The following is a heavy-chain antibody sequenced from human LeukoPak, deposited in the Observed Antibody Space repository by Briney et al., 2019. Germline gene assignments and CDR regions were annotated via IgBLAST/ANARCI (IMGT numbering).Heavy chain of an antibody. CDR2: IYYSGST. Sequence: SETLSLTCTVSGGSVSSSSYYWSWIRQPPGKGLEWIGYIYYSGSTNYNPSLKSRVTISVDTSKNQFSLKLSSVTAADTAVYYCARGRGYSGYDLGYWGQGTLVTVSS. J-gene: IGHJ4*02. V-gene: IGHV4-61*01. CDR3: ARGRGYSGYDLGY. CDR1: GGSVSSSSYY. D-gene: IGHD5-12*01.